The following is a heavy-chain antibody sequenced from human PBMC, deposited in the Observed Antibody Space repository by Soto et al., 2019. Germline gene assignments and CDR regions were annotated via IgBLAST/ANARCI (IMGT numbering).Heavy chain of an antibody. J-gene: IGHJ6*02. V-gene: IGHV3-23*01. CDR1: GFTFSSYA. D-gene: IGHD2-2*01. Sequence: PGGSLRLSCAASGFTFSSYAMSWVRQAPGKGLEWVSPIGESGSPTYYADSVKGRFTISRDNSGNTLFLEMYSLRAEDTAVYYCARYIPGVRYYGMDVWGQGTTVTVSS. CDR3: ARYIPGVRYYGMDV. CDR2: IGESGSPT.